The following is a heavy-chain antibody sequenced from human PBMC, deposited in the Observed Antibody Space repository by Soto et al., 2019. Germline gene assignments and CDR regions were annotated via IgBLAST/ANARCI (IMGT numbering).Heavy chain of an antibody. J-gene: IGHJ4*02. V-gene: IGHV5-51*01. Sequence: GESLKISCNGSGYSFTSYLIGWVRQMPGKGLELMGIIYPGDSDTRYRPSFQGQVTISADKYISTTSVKWSRLKASDTAMYYRAGHEELDYGGRPGLGYGGQGNLVTVSS. D-gene: IGHD4-17*01. CDR1: GYSFTSYL. CDR3: AGHEELDYGGRPGLGY. CDR2: IYPGDSDT.